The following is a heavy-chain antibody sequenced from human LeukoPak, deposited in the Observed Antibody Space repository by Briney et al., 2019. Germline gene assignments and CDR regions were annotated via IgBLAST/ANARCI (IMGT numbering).Heavy chain of an antibody. J-gene: IGHJ6*04. Sequence: SETLSLTCAVYGGSFSGYYWCWIRQPPGKGLEWIGEINHSGSTNYNPSLKSRVTISVDTSKNQFSLKLSSVTAADTAVYYCAREGTAAPYGMDVWGKGTTVTVSS. V-gene: IGHV4-34*01. CDR3: AREGTAAPYGMDV. CDR1: GGSFSGYY. D-gene: IGHD2-2*01. CDR2: INHSGST.